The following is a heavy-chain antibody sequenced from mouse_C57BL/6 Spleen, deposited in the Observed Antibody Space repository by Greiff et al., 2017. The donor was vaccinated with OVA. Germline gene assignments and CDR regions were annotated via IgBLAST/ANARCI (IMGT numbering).Heavy chain of an antibody. Sequence: QVQLQQSGAELARPGASVKLSCKASGYTFTSYGISWVKQRTGQGLEWIGEIYPRSGNTYYNEKFKGKATLTADKSSSTAYMELRSLTSEDSAGYFCARDRGCYYYGSSGIFDYWGQGTTLTVSS. CDR2: IYPRSGNT. CDR1: GYTFTSYG. V-gene: IGHV1-81*01. CDR3: ARDRGCYYYGSSGIFDY. J-gene: IGHJ2*01. D-gene: IGHD1-1*01.